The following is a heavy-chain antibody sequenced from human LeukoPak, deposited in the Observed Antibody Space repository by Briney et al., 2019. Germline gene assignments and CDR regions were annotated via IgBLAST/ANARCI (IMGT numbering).Heavy chain of an antibody. Sequence: GGSLRLSCAASGFTFSSYAMSWVRQAPGKGLEWVSGISSSGDSTYYADSVKGRFTVSRDSSKNTLYLQMNSLRAEDTAVYYCAKDPREGYKAVDQYFDPWGRGTLVTVSS. J-gene: IGHJ2*01. V-gene: IGHV3-23*01. CDR3: AKDPREGYKAVDQYFDP. CDR2: ISSSGDST. CDR1: GFTFSSYA. D-gene: IGHD5-24*01.